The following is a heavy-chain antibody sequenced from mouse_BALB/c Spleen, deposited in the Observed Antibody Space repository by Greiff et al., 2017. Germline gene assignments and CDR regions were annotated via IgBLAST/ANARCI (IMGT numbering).Heavy chain of an antibody. V-gene: IGHV3-6*02. CDR1: GYSITSGYY. CDR3: ANMDY. Sequence: ESGPGLVKPSQSLSLTCSVTGYSITSGYYWNWIRQFPGNKLAWMGYISYDGSNNYNPSLKNRISITRDTSKNQFFLKLNSVTTEDTATYYCANMDYWGQGTSVTVSS. CDR2: ISYDGSN. J-gene: IGHJ4*01.